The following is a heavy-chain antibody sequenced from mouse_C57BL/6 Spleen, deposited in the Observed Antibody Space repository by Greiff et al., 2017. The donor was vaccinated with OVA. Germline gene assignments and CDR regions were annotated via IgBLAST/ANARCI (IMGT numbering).Heavy chain of an antibody. CDR1: GFTFSDYG. V-gene: IGHV5-17*01. CDR2: ISSGSSTI. Sequence: EVKLVESGGGLVKPGGSLKLSCAASGFTFSDYGMHWVRQAPEKGLEWVAYISSGSSTIYYADTVKGRFTISRDNAKNTLFLQMTSLRSEDTAMYYCALDYYGSRRYFDVWGTGTTVTVSS. CDR3: ALDYYGSRRYFDV. D-gene: IGHD1-1*01. J-gene: IGHJ1*03.